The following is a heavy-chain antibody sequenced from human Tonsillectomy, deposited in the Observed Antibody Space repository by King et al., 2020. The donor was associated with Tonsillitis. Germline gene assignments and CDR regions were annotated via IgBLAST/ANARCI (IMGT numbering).Heavy chain of an antibody. D-gene: IGHD2-8*01. CDR2: VYYSGST. V-gene: IGHV4-39*01. CDR1: GGSLSSSSYY. CDR3: ARSRSYADLDY. J-gene: IGHJ4*02. Sequence: QLQESGPGLVKPSETLSLTCTVSGGSLSSSSYYCGWIRQPPGKGLEWIGSVYYSGSTYYNPSLKSRVTISVDTSKNQFSLKLSSVTAADTAVYYCARSRSYADLDYWGQGTLVTVSS.